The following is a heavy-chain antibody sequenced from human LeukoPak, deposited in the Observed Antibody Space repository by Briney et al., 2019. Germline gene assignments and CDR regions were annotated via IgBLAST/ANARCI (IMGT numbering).Heavy chain of an antibody. D-gene: IGHD6-6*01. CDR3: ARVRGAARLFGDY. CDR2: INHSGST. Sequence: SETLSLTCAVYGGSFSGYYWSWIRQPPGKGLEWIGEINHSGSTNYNTSLKSRVTISVDTSKNQFSLKLSSVTAADTAVYYCARVRGAARLFGDYWGQGTLVTVSS. J-gene: IGHJ4*02. CDR1: GGSFSGYY. V-gene: IGHV4-34*01.